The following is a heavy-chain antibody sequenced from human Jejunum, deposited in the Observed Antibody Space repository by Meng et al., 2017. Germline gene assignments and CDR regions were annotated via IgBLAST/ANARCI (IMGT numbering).Heavy chain of an antibody. D-gene: IGHD3-22*01. J-gene: IGHJ4*02. Sequence: QLQEPGPGLVKPSGTLSLTLTCSGDSITTNTYWSWVRQSPEKGLEWIGQIDHRGSPYYNPSLKSRVTMSVDKSKSQVSLQLTSVTAADTAVYYCAKHGGYYQHYWGQGTLVTVSS. V-gene: IGHV4-4*02. CDR3: AKHGGYYQHY. CDR1: GDSITTNTY. CDR2: IDHRGSP.